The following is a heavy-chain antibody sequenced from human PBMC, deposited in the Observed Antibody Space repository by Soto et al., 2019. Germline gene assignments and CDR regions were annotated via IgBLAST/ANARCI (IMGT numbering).Heavy chain of an antibody. CDR2: ISSYSSTI. CDR1: GFTFSSYS. CDR3: ARMGVGPWFDP. D-gene: IGHD1-26*01. J-gene: IGHJ5*02. V-gene: IGHV3-48*01. Sequence: EVQLVESGGGLVQPGGSLRLSCEASGFTFSSYSMNWVRQAPGKGLEWVSYISSYSSTIYYADSVKGRFTISRDNAKNSLYLQMNSLRAEDTAVYYCARMGVGPWFDPWGQGILVTVSS.